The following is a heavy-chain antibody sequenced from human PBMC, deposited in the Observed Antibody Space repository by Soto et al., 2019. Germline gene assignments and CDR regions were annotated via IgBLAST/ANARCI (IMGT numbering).Heavy chain of an antibody. CDR2: IIPIFGTA. CDR1: GGTFSSYA. J-gene: IGHJ6*02. D-gene: IGHD3-9*01. V-gene: IGHV1-69*13. CDR3: ARQSGRSYYDILTGYPRAYYYYGMDV. Sequence: SVKVSCKASGGTFSSYAISWVRQAPGQGLEWMGGIIPIFGTANYAQKFQGRVTITADESTSTAYMELSSLRSEDTAVCYCARQSGRSYYDILTGYPRAYYYYGMDVWGQGTTVTVSS.